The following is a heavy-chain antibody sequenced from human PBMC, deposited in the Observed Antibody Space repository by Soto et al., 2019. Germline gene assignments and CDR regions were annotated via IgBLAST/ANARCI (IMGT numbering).Heavy chain of an antibody. J-gene: IGHJ4*02. CDR3: ARDTGYSNSWPLEY. CDR2: ISYDGKIE. D-gene: IGHD6-13*01. V-gene: IGHV3-30*04. Sequence: QVQLVESGGGVVQPGRSLRLSCAASGFTFSRYALHWVRQAPDKGLEWVAYISYDGKIEHYADSVKGRFTVSRDDSKNPLLLQMNSLRPEDTAVYYCARDTGYSNSWPLEYWGQGTLLTVSS. CDR1: GFTFSRYA.